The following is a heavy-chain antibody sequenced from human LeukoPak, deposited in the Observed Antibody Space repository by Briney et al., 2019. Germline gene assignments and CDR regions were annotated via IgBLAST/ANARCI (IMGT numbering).Heavy chain of an antibody. CDR2: VYYSGST. V-gene: IGHV4-39*01. D-gene: IGHD2-2*01. CDR3: ARHYSTAALVDFGY. Sequence: PSETLSLTCTVSGGSISGGTYYWAWIRQPPGTGLEWIGSVYYSGSTDYNPSLKSRVSISLDTSKNQFSLKLRSVTAADTAVYYCARHYSTAALVDFGYWGQGTLVTVSS. CDR1: GGSISGGTYY. J-gene: IGHJ4*02.